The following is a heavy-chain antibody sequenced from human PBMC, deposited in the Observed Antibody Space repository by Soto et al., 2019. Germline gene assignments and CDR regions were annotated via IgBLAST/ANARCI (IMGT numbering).Heavy chain of an antibody. Sequence: GGSLRLSCAASGYSFSIFAMAWVRQAPGKGLEWVSGISHSGGATHYADSVRGRFAISRDNSGNTLFLHLNSLRVEDTALYFCARTVRVAVPGLLESGGPRTPDTVS. CDR3: ARTVRVAVPGLLES. J-gene: IGHJ4*02. D-gene: IGHD1-1*01. CDR1: GYSFSIFA. V-gene: IGHV3-23*01. CDR2: ISHSGGAT.